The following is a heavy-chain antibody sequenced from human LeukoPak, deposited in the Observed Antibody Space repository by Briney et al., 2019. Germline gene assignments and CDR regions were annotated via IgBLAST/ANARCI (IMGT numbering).Heavy chain of an antibody. CDR1: GGSSSSSY. V-gene: IGHV4-59*01. CDR3: ARGGGYNPFDY. D-gene: IGHD5-24*01. J-gene: IGHJ4*02. Sequence: SETLSLTCTVSGGSSSSSYWSWIRQPPGKGLEWIGYIYYSGSTNYNPSLKSRVTISVDTSKNQFSLKLSSVTAADTAVYYCARGGGYNPFDYWGQGTLVTVSS. CDR2: IYYSGST.